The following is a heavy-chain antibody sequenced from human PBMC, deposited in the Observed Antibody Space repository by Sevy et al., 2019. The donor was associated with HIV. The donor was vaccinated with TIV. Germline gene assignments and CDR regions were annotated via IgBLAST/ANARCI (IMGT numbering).Heavy chain of an antibody. CDR3: TRLRGTISAYYYFGMDV. CDR2: IRRKTFGGTT. V-gene: IGHV3-49*03. CDR1: GFRFSDYA. J-gene: IGHJ6*02. Sequence: GGSLRLSCITSGFRFSDYALTWLRQAPGKGLEWVGFIRRKTFGGTTEYAASVKGRFTISRDESKSIAYLEMNSLKNEDTAIYYCTRLRGTISAYYYFGMDVWGQGATVTVSS. D-gene: IGHD3-9*01.